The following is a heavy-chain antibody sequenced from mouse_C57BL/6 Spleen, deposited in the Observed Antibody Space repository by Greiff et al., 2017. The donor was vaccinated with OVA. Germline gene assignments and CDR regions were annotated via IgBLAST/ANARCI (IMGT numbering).Heavy chain of an antibody. CDR2: IDPPDSYT. D-gene: IGHD1-1*01. V-gene: IGHV1-50*01. Sequence: QVQLQQPGAELVKPGASVKLSCKASGYTFTSYWMQWVKQRPGQGLEWIGEIDPPDSYTNYNQKFKGKATLTVDTSSSTAYMQLSSLTSEDSAVYYCARRTTTVVRFDYWGQGTTLTVSS. CDR1: GYTFTSYW. J-gene: IGHJ2*01. CDR3: ARRTTTVVRFDY.